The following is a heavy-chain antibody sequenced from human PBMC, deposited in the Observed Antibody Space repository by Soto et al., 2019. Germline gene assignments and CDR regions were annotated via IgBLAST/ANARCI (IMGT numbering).Heavy chain of an antibody. CDR3: ARDGERDTGLNFYYYLHGMDA. Sequence: AAVKVSCKACGYTFTTYGISWVRQAPGQGLEWMGWISPYNGTTKYAEKFQGEMTMTTDTATSTAYMDLRSLRSDDTAVYYCARDGERDTGLNFYYYLHGMDAWGQGTRVTSP. CDR2: ISPYNGTT. D-gene: IGHD1-1*01. V-gene: IGHV1-18*04. CDR1: GYTFTTYG. J-gene: IGHJ6*02.